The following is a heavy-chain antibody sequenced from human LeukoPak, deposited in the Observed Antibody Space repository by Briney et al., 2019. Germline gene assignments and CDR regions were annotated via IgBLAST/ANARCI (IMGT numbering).Heavy chain of an antibody. J-gene: IGHJ6*02. Sequence: ASVKVSCKTSGYTFTRCAVHWVRQAPGQGLEWMGWINTNTGNPTYAQGFTGRFVFSLDTSVSTAYLQISSLKAEDTAVYYCARASITPSYYYYGMDVWGQGTTVTVSS. CDR2: INTNTGNP. V-gene: IGHV7-4-1*02. D-gene: IGHD3-10*01. CDR3: ARASITPSYYYYGMDV. CDR1: GYTFTRCA.